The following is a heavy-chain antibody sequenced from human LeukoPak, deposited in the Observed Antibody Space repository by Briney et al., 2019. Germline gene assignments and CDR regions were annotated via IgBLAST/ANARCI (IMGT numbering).Heavy chain of an antibody. Sequence: SETLSPTCNVSGGSISSYYWSWIRQPPGKGLEWIGYISYSGSTNYNPSLKSRVTISVDTSKNQFSLRLTSVTAADTAVYYCARHSICFDPWGQGTLVTVSS. CDR1: GGSISSYY. V-gene: IGHV4-59*08. CDR3: ARHSICFDP. CDR2: ISYSGST. J-gene: IGHJ5*02.